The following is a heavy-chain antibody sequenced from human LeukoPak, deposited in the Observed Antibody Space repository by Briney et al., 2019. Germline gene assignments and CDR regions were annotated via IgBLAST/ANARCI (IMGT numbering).Heavy chain of an antibody. CDR1: GFTFSSYA. D-gene: IGHD1-26*01. CDR3: VRPMISIVGATGGFDY. J-gene: IGHJ4*02. CDR2: ISYDGSNK. Sequence: PGRSLRLSCAASGFTFSSYAMHWVRQAPGKGLEWVAVISYDGSNKYYADSVKGRFTISRDNSKNTLYLQMNSLRAEDTAVYYCVRPMISIVGATGGFDYWGQGTLVTVSS. V-gene: IGHV3-30-3*01.